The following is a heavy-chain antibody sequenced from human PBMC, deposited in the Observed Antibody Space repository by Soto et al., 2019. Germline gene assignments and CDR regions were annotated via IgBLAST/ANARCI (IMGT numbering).Heavy chain of an antibody. J-gene: IGHJ6*02. CDR3: ARDTAARGYYYYGMDV. V-gene: IGHV1-69*06. CDR1: GGTFSSYA. CDR2: IIPIFGTA. Sequence: QVQRVQSGAAVKKPGSSVKVSCKASGGTFSSYAISWVRQAPGQGLEWMGGIIPIFGTANYSQKFQGRVTITADKSTSTAYMELSSLRSEDTAVYYCARDTAARGYYYYGMDVWGQGTTVTVSS. D-gene: IGHD6-6*01.